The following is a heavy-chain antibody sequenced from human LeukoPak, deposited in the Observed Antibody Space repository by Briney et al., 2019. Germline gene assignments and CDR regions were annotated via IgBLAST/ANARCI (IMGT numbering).Heavy chain of an antibody. V-gene: IGHV5-51*01. CDR1: GYICGNRW. Sequence: LGESLKISCVGSGYICGNRWIGWLRQMPAKGLEGMGIIYPDDSDTIYKPSFEGQVTISADTSISTAYLQWTSLKGSDTAMYSCARGASGSGSSYPYYGMDVWGQGTTVTVS. D-gene: IGHD3-10*01. CDR2: IYPDDSDT. J-gene: IGHJ6*01. CDR3: ARGASGSGSSYPYYGMDV.